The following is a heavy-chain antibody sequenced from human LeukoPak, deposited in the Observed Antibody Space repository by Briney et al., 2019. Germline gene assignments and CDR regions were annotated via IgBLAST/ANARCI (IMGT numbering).Heavy chain of an antibody. J-gene: IGHJ3*02. CDR2: INPNSGGT. CDR1: GYTFTGYY. Sequence: GASVKVSCKASGYTFTGYYMHWVRQAPGQGLEWMGWINPNSGGTNYAQKFQGRVTMTRDTSISTAYMELSRLRSDDTAVYYCGRVRSVQMAAFDIWGQGTMVTVSS. V-gene: IGHV1-2*02. CDR3: GRVRSVQMAAFDI. D-gene: IGHD1-1*01.